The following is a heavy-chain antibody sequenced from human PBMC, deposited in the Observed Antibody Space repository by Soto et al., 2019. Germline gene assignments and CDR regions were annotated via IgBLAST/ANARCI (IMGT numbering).Heavy chain of an antibody. D-gene: IGHD1-7*01. CDR1: GFTFDDYA. CDR3: AKDLGTTLRAYYYYCMDV. J-gene: IGHJ6*02. CDR2: ISWNSGSI. V-gene: IGHV3-9*01. Sequence: SLRLSCAASGFTFDDYAMHWVRQAPGKGLEWVSGISWNSGSIGYADSVKGRFTISRDNAKNSLYLQMNSLRAEDTALYYCAKDLGTTLRAYYYYCMDVWGQGTTVTVSS.